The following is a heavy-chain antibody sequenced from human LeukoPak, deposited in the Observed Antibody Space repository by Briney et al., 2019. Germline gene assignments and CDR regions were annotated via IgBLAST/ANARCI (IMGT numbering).Heavy chain of an antibody. V-gene: IGHV3-23*01. CDR3: ANAYGDYAY. D-gene: IGHD4-17*01. J-gene: IGHJ4*02. Sequence: GGSLRPSCAASGFTFSTYTMSWVRQAPGKGLEWVSTISASGANTYYADSVKGRFTISRGNSKNTLYLQMNSLRAEDTAIYYCANAYGDYAYWGQGTLVTVSS. CDR1: GFTFSTYT. CDR2: ISASGANT.